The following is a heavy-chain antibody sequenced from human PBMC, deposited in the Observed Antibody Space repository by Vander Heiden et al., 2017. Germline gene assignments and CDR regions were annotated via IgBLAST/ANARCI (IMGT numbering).Heavy chain of an antibody. V-gene: IGHV3-7*04. CDR1: GSTSSSYW. J-gene: IGHJ4*02. CDR3: ARAYNCSWHN. D-gene: IGHD6-13*01. CDR2: IKEDGSDK. Sequence: EVQPVKSGGGLVELGGSLRFSWEDSGSTSSSYWMSWVRQARGKGLRWVGNIKEDGSDKYYVDSVKGRFTISRDDAKNSLYLQMNRLRAEDTAVYYCARAYNCSWHNWGQGALVTVSS.